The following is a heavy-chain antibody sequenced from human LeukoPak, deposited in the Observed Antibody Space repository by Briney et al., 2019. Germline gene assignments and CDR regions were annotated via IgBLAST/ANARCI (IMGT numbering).Heavy chain of an antibody. V-gene: IGHV4-39*01. J-gene: IGHJ6*02. CDR1: GGSFSSSSYY. CDR3: HYGMDV. CDR2: MYYSGST. Sequence: SSETLSLTCIVSGGSFSSSSYYWGWIRQPPGKGLEWIGSMYYSGSTYYNPSLKSRVTISVDTSKNQFSLKLSSVTAADTAVYWCHYGMDVWGQGTTVTVSS.